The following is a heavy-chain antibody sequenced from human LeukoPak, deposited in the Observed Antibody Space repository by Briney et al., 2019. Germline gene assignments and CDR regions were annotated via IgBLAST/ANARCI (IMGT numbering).Heavy chain of an antibody. CDR2: ISPNSGGT. V-gene: IGHV1-2*06. CDR3: VVGTDAFDI. CDR1: GYTFAGYY. J-gene: IGHJ3*02. Sequence: ASVKVSCKASGYTFAGYYMQRVRQAPEQGLEWMGRISPNSGGTNYAQKFQGRVTMIRDTSISTAYMELSRLRSDDTAVYYCVVGTDAFDIWGQGTMVTVSS. D-gene: IGHD2-15*01.